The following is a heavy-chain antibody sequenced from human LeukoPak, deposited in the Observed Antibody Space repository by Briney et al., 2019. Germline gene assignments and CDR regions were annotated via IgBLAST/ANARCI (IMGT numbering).Heavy chain of an antibody. CDR2: IRSKANSYAT. CDR1: GFTFSGSA. CDR3: TRSEGKGFDY. D-gene: IGHD3-3*01. Sequence: GGTLRLSCAASGFTFSGSAMHWVRQASGKGLEWVGRIRSKANSYATAYAASVKGRFTISRDDSENTVYLQMNSLKTEDTAVYYCTRSEGKGFDYWGQGALVSVSS. V-gene: IGHV3-73*01. J-gene: IGHJ4*02.